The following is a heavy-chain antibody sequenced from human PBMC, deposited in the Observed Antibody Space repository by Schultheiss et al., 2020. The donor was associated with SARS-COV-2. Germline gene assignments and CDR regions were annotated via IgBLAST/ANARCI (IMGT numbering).Heavy chain of an antibody. CDR1: GFTFSSYA. Sequence: GGSLRLSCAASGFTFSSYAMHWVRQAPGKGLEWVAVISYDGSNKYYADSVKGRFTISRDNSKNTLYLQMNSLRAEDTAVYYCARELTGSSRFYYYYGMDVWGQGATVNV. D-gene: IGHD6-6*01. CDR3: ARELTGSSRFYYYYGMDV. J-gene: IGHJ6*02. V-gene: IGHV3-30*04. CDR2: ISYDGSNK.